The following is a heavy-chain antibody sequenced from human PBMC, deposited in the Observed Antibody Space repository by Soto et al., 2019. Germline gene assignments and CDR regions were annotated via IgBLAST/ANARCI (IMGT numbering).Heavy chain of an antibody. CDR3: AKETLIVVVVAAMDY. Sequence: GGSLRLSCAASGFTLSSYAMSWVRQAPGKGLEWVSAISGSGGSTYYADSVKGRFTISRDNSKNTLYLQMNSLRAEDTAVYYCAKETLIVVVVAAMDYWGQGTLVTVSS. V-gene: IGHV3-23*01. J-gene: IGHJ4*02. CDR1: GFTLSSYA. CDR2: ISGSGGST. D-gene: IGHD2-15*01.